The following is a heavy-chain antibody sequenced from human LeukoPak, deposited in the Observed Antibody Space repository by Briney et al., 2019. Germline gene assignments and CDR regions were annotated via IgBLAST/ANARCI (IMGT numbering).Heavy chain of an antibody. Sequence: SETLSLTCTVSGGSISTDYWSWIRQPPGKGLDWIGYVSFGGGTNYNPSLKSRVITSADTSKNQFSLNLTSVTAADTAVYYCVRASVESGGAFDIWGQGTMITVSS. CDR2: VSFGGGT. J-gene: IGHJ3*02. CDR3: VRASVESGGAFDI. V-gene: IGHV4-59*01. CDR1: GGSISTDY. D-gene: IGHD2-15*01.